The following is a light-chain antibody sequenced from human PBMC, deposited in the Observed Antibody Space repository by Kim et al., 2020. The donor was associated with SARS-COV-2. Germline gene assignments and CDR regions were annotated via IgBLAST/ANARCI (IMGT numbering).Light chain of an antibody. CDR3: QQSYSTLVT. V-gene: IGKV1-39*01. Sequence: DFQMTQSPSSLSASVGDRVAITCRASQSINIYLNWYQQKPGKPPKLLIYTASRLQSGVPSRYSGGGSGAEFTLIISSLQPEEFAAYNCQQSYSTLVTFCQGTRLEIK. CDR1: QSINIY. CDR2: TAS. J-gene: IGKJ5*01.